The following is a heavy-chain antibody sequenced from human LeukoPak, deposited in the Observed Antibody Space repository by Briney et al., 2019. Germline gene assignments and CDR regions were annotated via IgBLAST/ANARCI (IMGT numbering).Heavy chain of an antibody. Sequence: SETLSLTCTVSGGSISSYYWSWIRQPPGKGLEWIGYIYYSGSTNYNPSLKSRVTISVDTSKNQFSLKLSSVTAADTAVYYCARGDSGYSYGSNGPHFDYWGQGTLVTVSS. J-gene: IGHJ4*02. CDR3: ARGDSGYSYGSNGPHFDY. V-gene: IGHV4-59*12. CDR1: GGSISSYY. CDR2: IYYSGST. D-gene: IGHD5-18*01.